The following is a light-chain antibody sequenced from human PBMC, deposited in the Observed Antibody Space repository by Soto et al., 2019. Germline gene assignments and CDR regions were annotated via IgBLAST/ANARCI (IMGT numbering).Light chain of an antibody. CDR3: QQYGNSPLT. CDR2: GGS. CDR1: HSVSGSY. V-gene: IGKV3-20*01. J-gene: IGKJ4*01. Sequence: EIVLTPSPSTLSFSPLERSTLSLRASHSVSGSYLAWYQQKPGQAPRFLIYGGSSRSTGIPDRFSGSGSGTDFTLTINRLEPEDCAVYYCQQYGNSPLTFGGGTKVDIK.